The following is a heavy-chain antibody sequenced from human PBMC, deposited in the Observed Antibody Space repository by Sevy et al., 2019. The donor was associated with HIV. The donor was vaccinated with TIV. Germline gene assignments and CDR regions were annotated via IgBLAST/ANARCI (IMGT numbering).Heavy chain of an antibody. CDR2: IKQDGSEK. Sequence: GGSLRLSCAASGFTFSIYWMTWVRQAPGKGLEWVANIKQDGSEKYYVDSVKGRFTISRDNAKNSLYLQMNSLRADETAVYYCAGDWGDDFDDRRASYYYFYGMDVWGQGTTVTVSS. V-gene: IGHV3-7*01. CDR1: GFTFSIYW. D-gene: IGHD4-17*01. J-gene: IGHJ6*02. CDR3: AGDWGDDFDDRRASYYYFYGMDV.